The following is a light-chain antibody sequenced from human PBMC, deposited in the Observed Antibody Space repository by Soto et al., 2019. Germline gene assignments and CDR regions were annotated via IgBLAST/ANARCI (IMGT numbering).Light chain of an antibody. CDR3: QQYGSSFPWT. J-gene: IGKJ1*01. V-gene: IGKV3-20*01. Sequence: VVLSQSPGTLSLYPREKATLSCRASQSVSSSYLAWYQQKPGQAPRLLIYGASSRATGIPDRFSGSGSGTDFTLTISRLEPEDFAVYYCQQYGSSFPWTFGQGSNVDIK. CDR2: GAS. CDR1: QSVSSSY.